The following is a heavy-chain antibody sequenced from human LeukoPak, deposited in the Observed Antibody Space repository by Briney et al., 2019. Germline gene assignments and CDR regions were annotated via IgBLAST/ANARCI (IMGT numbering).Heavy chain of an antibody. J-gene: IGHJ6*02. CDR1: GFTFSSYS. CDR2: ISSSSSTI. D-gene: IGHD2-15*01. V-gene: IGHV3-48*01. Sequence: GGSLRLSCAASGFTFSSYSMNWVRQAPGKGLEWVSYISSSSSTIYYADSVKGRFTISRDNSKNTLYLQMNSLRAEDTAVYYCAREVVPGVDYYYGMDVWGQGTTVTVSS. CDR3: AREVVPGVDYYYGMDV.